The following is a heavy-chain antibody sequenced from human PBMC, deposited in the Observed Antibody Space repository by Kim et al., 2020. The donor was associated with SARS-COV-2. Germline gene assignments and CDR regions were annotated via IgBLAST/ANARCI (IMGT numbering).Heavy chain of an antibody. CDR1: GGSFSGYY. CDR3: ARGTVTGTRRAGDY. V-gene: IGHV4-34*01. D-gene: IGHD1-7*01. J-gene: IGHJ4*02. Sequence: SETLSLTCAVYGGSFSGYYWSWIRQPPGKGLEWIGEINHSGSTNYNPSLKSRVTISVDTSKNQFSLKLSSVTAADTAVYYCARGTVTGTRRAGDYWGQGTLVTVSS. CDR2: INHSGST.